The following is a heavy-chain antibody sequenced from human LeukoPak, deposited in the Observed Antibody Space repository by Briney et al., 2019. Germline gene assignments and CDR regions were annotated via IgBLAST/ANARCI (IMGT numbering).Heavy chain of an antibody. CDR3: ARRAGAYSHPYDY. CDR1: GFTFSSYS. CDR2: ISSSSSYI. V-gene: IGHV3-21*04. Sequence: GGSLRLSCAASGFTFSSYSMNWVRQAPGKGLEWVPSISSSSSYIYYADSVKGRFTISRDNSENTLYLQMNSLRAEDTAVYYCARRAGAYSHPYDYWGQGTLVTVSS. J-gene: IGHJ4*02. D-gene: IGHD4/OR15-4a*01.